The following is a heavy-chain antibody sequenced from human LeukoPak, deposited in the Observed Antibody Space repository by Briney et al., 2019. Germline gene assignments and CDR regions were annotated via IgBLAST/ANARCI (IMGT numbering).Heavy chain of an antibody. D-gene: IGHD6-19*01. CDR2: ISAYNGNT. J-gene: IGHJ4*02. CDR3: ARSLSQLNVRQAGTVDY. Sequence: GASVKVSCKASGYTFTGYYMHWVRQAPGQGLEWMGWISAYNGNTNYAQKLQGRVTMTTDTSTSTAYMELRSLRSDDTAVYYCARSLSQLNVRQAGTVDYWGQGTLVTVSS. V-gene: IGHV1-18*04. CDR1: GYTFTGYY.